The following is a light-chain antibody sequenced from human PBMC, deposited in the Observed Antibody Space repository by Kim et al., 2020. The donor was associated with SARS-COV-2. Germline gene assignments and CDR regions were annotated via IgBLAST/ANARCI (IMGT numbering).Light chain of an antibody. CDR1: NIGSKS. CDR2: YDS. Sequence: YELTQPPSVSVAPGKTARITCGGNNIGSKSVHWYQQKPGQAPVLVIYYDSDRPSGIPERFSGSNSGNTATLTISRVEAGDEADYYCQVWDSSSDHRVFGTGTKVTVL. CDR3: QVWDSSSDHRV. J-gene: IGLJ1*01. V-gene: IGLV3-21*04.